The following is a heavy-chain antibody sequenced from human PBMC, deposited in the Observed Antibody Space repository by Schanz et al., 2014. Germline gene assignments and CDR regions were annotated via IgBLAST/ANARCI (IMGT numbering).Heavy chain of an antibody. CDR1: GASISFYD. J-gene: IGHJ4*02. Sequence: QVQLQESGPGLVKPSETLSLTCTVSGASISFYDWNWIRQSPGKGLEWIGYIYHSGSPIYNPSLQSRVTISIHTPKTLFPLKRVSVPAADTAMYFCARQGDVYRLDYWGQGTLVTVTS. D-gene: IGHD1-26*01. V-gene: IGHV4-59*08. CDR3: ARQGDVYRLDY. CDR2: IYHSGSP.